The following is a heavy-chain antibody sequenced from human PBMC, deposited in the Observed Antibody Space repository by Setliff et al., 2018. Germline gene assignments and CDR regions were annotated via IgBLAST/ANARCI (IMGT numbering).Heavy chain of an antibody. CDR3: ATSSTISKNYHCMDV. D-gene: IGHD1-1*01. CDR2: IKSRAHGGTT. V-gene: IGHV3-15*01. J-gene: IGHJ6*04. Sequence: GGSLRLSCGASGFTFSNAWMSWYRQAPGKGLEWVGRIKSRAHGGTTDYATPVKVRFTVSIDDSKDTLYLQMNSLKIEDTAVYFCATSSTISKNYHCMDVWGKGTTVTVSS. CDR1: GFTFSNAW.